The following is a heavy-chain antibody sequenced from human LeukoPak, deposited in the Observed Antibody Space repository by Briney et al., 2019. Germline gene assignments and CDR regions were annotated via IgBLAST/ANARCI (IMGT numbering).Heavy chain of an antibody. Sequence: SETLSLTCAVYGGSFSGYYWSWIRQPPGKGLEWIGEINHSGSTNYYSSLKSRVTISVDTSKHQFSLKLSSVTAADTAVYYCARYMTTVTGYHYWGQGTLVTVSS. J-gene: IGHJ4*02. CDR3: ARYMTTVTGYHY. V-gene: IGHV4-34*01. D-gene: IGHD4-17*01. CDR1: GGSFSGYY. CDR2: INHSGST.